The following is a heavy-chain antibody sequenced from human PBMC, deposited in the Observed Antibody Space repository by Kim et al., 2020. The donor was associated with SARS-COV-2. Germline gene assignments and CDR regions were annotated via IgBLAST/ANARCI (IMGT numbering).Heavy chain of an antibody. CDR2: ISYDGSNK. Sequence: GGSLRLSCAASGFTFSSYGMHWVRQAPGKGLEWVAVISYDGSNKYYADSVKGRFTISRDNSKNTLYLQMNSLRAEDTAVYYCARSSSGASLPHLQDWFDPWGQGTLVTVSS. CDR3: ARSSSGASLPHLQDWFDP. J-gene: IGHJ5*02. D-gene: IGHD6-25*01. V-gene: IGHV3-33*05. CDR1: GFTFSSYG.